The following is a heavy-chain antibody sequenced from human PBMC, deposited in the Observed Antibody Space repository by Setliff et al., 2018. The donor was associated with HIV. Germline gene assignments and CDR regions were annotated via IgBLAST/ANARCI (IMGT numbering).Heavy chain of an antibody. J-gene: IGHJ4*02. CDR3: ARHSRTAVPTIDY. D-gene: IGHD4-17*01. Sequence: SETLSLTCTVSGASVSTIDYYWGWVRQSPRAGLEWIADIYYAGNTYYNPSLKSRATISIDTSRNQFPLKVTSLTAADTAVYYCARHSRTAVPTIDYWGQGTLVTVSS. CDR1: GASVSTIDYY. V-gene: IGHV4-39*01. CDR2: IYYAGNT.